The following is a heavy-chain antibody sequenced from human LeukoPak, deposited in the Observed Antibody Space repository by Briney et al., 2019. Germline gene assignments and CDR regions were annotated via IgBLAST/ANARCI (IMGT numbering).Heavy chain of an antibody. CDR3: ARNNTRTVSRGSSRRRANAFDI. J-gene: IGHJ3*02. CDR2: FYNSGST. V-gene: IGHV4-38-2*01. CDR1: GSPISSTYY. Sequence: PSETLSLTCAVSGSPISSTYYWGWIRQPPGKGLEWIGSFYNSGSTYYNPSLRSRVTISVDTSKNQFSLRLRSVTAADTAVYYCARNNTRTVSRGSSRRRANAFDIWGQGTMVTVSS. D-gene: IGHD6-13*01.